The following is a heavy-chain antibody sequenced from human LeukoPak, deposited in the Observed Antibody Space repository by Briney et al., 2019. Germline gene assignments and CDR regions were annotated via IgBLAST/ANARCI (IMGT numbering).Heavy chain of an antibody. CDR3: AREAMITFGGVTTFDY. D-gene: IGHD3-16*01. V-gene: IGHV4-61*02. J-gene: IGHJ4*02. CDR2: IYTSGST. CDR1: GGSISSGSYY. Sequence: SETLSLTCTVSGGSISSGSYYWSWIRQPAGKGLEWIGRIYTSGSTNYNPSLKSRVTISVDTSKNQFSLKLSSVTAADTAVYYCAREAMITFGGVTTFDYWGQGTLVTVSS.